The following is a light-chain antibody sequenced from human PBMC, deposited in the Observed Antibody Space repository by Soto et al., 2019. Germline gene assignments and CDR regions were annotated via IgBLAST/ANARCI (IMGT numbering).Light chain of an antibody. CDR1: SSDVGGYNY. J-gene: IGLJ2*01. Sequence: QSALTQPASVSGSPGQSITISCTGTSSDVGGYNYVSWYQQHPGKAPKLMIYDVGNRPSGVSNRFSGSKSGNTASLTISGLQAEDEADYYCSSYTISSTLVLFGGGTQLTVL. CDR3: SSYTISSTLVL. CDR2: DVG. V-gene: IGLV2-14*01.